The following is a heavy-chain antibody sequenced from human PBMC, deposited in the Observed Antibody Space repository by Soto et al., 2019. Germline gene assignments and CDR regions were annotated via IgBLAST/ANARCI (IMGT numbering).Heavy chain of an antibody. CDR2: INHSGST. J-gene: IGHJ6*03. Sequence: PSETLSLTCAVYGGSFSGYYWSWIRQPPGKGLEWIGEINHSGSTNYNPSLKSRVTISVDTSKNQFSLKLSSVTAADTAAYYCARAFVVVPLRYYYYMDVWGKGTTVTVSS. CDR1: GGSFSGYY. V-gene: IGHV4-34*01. D-gene: IGHD2-2*01. CDR3: ARAFVVVPLRYYYYMDV.